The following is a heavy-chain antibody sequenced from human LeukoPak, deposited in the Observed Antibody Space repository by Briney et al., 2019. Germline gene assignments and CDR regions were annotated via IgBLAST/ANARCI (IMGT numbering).Heavy chain of an antibody. J-gene: IGHJ6*03. V-gene: IGHV3-11*04. CDR3: ARDYTYYDFWSSYSPESYYMDV. CDR2: ISSSGSTI. D-gene: IGHD3-3*01. CDR1: GFTFSDYY. Sequence: GGSLRLSCAASGFTFSDYYMSWIRQAPGKGLEWVSYISSSGSTIYYADSVKGRFTISRDNAKNSLYLQMNSLRAEDTAVYYCARDYTYYDFWSSYSPESYYMDVWGKGTTVTVSS.